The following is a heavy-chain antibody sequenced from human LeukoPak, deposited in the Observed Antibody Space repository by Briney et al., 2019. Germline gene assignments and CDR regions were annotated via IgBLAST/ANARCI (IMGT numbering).Heavy chain of an antibody. CDR1: GGSISSSGYY. CDR3: AKDRAAPATPYNWFDP. CDR2: ISGSGGST. V-gene: IGHV3-23*01. J-gene: IGHJ5*02. Sequence: ETLSLTCTVSGGSISSSGYYWGWIRQPPGEGLEWVSTISGSGGSTYYADSVKGRFTISRDNSRTTLYLQMNSLRAEGTAVYYCAKDRAAPATPYNWFDPWGQGTLVTVSS. D-gene: IGHD6-13*01.